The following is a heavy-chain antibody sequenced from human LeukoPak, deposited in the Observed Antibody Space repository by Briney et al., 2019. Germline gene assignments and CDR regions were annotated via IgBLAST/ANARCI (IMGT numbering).Heavy chain of an antibody. CDR1: GYSFTGYW. Sequence: GESLKISCKGSGYSFTGYWIGWVRQVPGKVLECMGIIHPTDSETKYSPYFQGQVTISVDKSISTAYLQWSSLKASDTAMYYCVRRGGNWFDPWGQGTMVTVSS. J-gene: IGHJ5*02. D-gene: IGHD3-16*01. CDR3: VRRGGNWFDP. CDR2: IHPTDSET. V-gene: IGHV5-51*01.